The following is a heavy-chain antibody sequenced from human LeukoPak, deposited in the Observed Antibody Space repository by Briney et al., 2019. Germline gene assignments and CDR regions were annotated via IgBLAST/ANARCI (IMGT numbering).Heavy chain of an antibody. V-gene: IGHV3-7*01. J-gene: IGHJ6*02. CDR1: GFTVSSYW. Sequence: PGGSLRLSCAASGFTVSSYWMSWVRQAPGKGLEWVANIKQDGSEKYYVDSVKGRFTISRDNAKNSLYLQMNSLRAEDTAVYYCARGDCSSTSCYGDLYSYYGMDVWGQGTTVTVSS. CDR3: ARGDCSSTSCYGDLYSYYGMDV. CDR2: IKQDGSEK. D-gene: IGHD2-2*01.